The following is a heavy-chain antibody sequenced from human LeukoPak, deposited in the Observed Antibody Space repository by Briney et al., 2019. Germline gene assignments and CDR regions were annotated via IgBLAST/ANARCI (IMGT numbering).Heavy chain of an antibody. CDR3: AKRRYDSSGHFDS. Sequence: GGSLRLSCAPSGFSVSVYSMSCVRQAPGEGRECVSAISGSGSYTDYADSVKGRFTISKDNSKNTLYMRMSRLRAEDTALYYCAKRRYDSSGHFDSWGQGTLVTVSS. CDR2: ISGSGSYT. V-gene: IGHV3-23*01. J-gene: IGHJ4*02. D-gene: IGHD3-22*01. CDR1: GFSVSVYS.